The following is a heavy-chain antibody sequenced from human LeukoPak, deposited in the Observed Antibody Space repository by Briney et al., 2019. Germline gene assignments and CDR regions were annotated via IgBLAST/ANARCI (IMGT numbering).Heavy chain of an antibody. D-gene: IGHD1-26*01. Sequence: PGGSPRLSCTASGFTFAGYAMSWVRQAPGKGLEWVSSIQGIDSTTYYADSVKGRFTVSRDNSKNTLYLQMNSLRVEDTAVYYCAKDFRHSSTADSGSDLPLDYWGQGTLVSVSS. CDR3: AKDFRHSSTADSGSDLPLDY. CDR2: IQGIDSTT. J-gene: IGHJ4*02. V-gene: IGHV3-23*01. CDR1: GFTFAGYA.